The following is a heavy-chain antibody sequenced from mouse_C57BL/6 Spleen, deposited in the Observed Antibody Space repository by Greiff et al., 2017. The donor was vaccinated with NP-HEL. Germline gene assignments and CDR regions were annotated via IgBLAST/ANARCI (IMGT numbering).Heavy chain of an antibody. CDR1: GFTFSDYG. V-gene: IGHV5-17*01. D-gene: IGHD4-1*01. J-gene: IGHJ3*01. CDR2: ISRGSSTI. Sequence: EVRLVESGGGLVKPGGSLKLSCAASGFTFSDYGMHWVRQAPEKGLEWVAYISRGSSTIYYADTVKGRFPISRDNAKNTLFLQMTSLRSEDTAMYYGARTLAGTFAYWGQGTLVTVSA. CDR3: ARTLAGTFAY.